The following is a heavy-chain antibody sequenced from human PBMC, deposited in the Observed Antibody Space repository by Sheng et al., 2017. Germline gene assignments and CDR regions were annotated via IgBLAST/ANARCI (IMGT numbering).Heavy chain of an antibody. CDR2: ISYDGSNK. V-gene: IGHV3-30*04. J-gene: IGHJ4*02. D-gene: IGHD1-26*01. CDR3: ANGAGPMDYFDY. CDR1: GFTFSSYA. Sequence: QVQLVESGGGVVQPGRSLRLSCAASGFTFSSYAMHWVRQAPGKGLEWVAVISYDGSNKYYADSVKGRFTISRDNSKNTLYLQMNSLRAEDTAVYYCANGAGPMDYFDYVGPGNAGHRLL.